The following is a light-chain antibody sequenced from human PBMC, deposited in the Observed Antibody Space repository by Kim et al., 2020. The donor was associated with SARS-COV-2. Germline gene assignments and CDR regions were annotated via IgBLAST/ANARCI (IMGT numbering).Light chain of an antibody. CDR2: KIS. V-gene: IGKV2-30*01. J-gene: IGKJ2*01. Sequence: DVVMTQSPLSLPVTLGQPASISCRSSQSLVNTDGNTYLNWFQQRPGQSTRRIIYKISDRDSGVPDRFSGSGSGTDFTLKISRVEAEDVGVYFCMQGTHWPYTFGQGTKLDI. CDR1: QSLVNTDGNTY. CDR3: MQGTHWPYT.